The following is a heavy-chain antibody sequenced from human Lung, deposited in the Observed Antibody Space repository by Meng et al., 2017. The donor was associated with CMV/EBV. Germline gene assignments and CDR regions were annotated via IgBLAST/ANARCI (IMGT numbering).Heavy chain of an antibody. CDR1: GFTFGDYT. Sequence: SXTASGFTFGDYTLSWVRQAPGKGLEWVGFIRSKAFGGATEYGASVKGRFTISRDDSKGIAYLQMNSLKTEDTAVYYCTRDKTIVTSWMSNNYYGMDVWXQGTTVTVSS. J-gene: IGHJ6*02. CDR2: IRSKAFGGAT. V-gene: IGHV3-49*04. D-gene: IGHD4-17*01. CDR3: TRDKTIVTSWMSNNYYGMDV.